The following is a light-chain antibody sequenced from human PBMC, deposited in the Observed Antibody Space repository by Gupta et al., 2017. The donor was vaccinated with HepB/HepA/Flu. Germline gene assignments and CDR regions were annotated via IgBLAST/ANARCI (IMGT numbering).Light chain of an antibody. CDR1: TSDVGSSSR. V-gene: IGLV2-18*02. CDR3: CSYTTSNTWV. J-gene: IGLJ3*02. Sequence: QSALTPPPSVSGSPGPSVTIPCTGSTSDVGSSSRVSWDQQPPGAATKFMIYEVSHRAAGVPDRFSGSKSGNTASRTISGLQAEDEADYYCCSYTTSNTWVFGGGTKLTVL. CDR2: EVS.